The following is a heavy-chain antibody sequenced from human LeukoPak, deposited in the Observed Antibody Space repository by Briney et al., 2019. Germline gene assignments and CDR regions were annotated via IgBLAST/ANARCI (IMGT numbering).Heavy chain of an antibody. CDR1: GYSFTSYW. Sequence: GESLRISCKGSGYSFTSYWISWVRQMPGKGLEWMGRIDPSDSYTNYSPSFQGHVTISADKSISTAYLQWSSLKASDTAMYYCARQALFSSTSLYWFDHWGQGTLVTVSS. CDR2: IDPSDSYT. J-gene: IGHJ5*02. CDR3: ARQALFSSTSLYWFDH. D-gene: IGHD2-2*01. V-gene: IGHV5-10-1*01.